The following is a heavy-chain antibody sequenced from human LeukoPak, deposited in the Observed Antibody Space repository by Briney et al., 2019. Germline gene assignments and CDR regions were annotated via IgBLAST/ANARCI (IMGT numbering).Heavy chain of an antibody. CDR1: GFTFSSYS. Sequence: GGSLRLSCAASGFTFSSYSMNWVRQAPAKGLEWVASISYDGSNKYYTDSVKGRFTISRDNSKDTLYLQMNSLSAEDTAVYYCATVRGGNTRDFDYWGQGTLVTVSS. CDR3: ATVRGGNTRDFDY. D-gene: IGHD3-16*01. V-gene: IGHV3-30*03. CDR2: ISYDGSNK. J-gene: IGHJ4*02.